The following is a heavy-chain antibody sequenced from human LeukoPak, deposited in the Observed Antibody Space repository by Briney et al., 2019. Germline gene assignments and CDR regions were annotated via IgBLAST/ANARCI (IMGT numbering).Heavy chain of an antibody. D-gene: IGHD6-19*01. Sequence: SVNVSFKSSGGTFSSYAISGVRQAPGQGREWMGGIIPIFGTANYAQKFQGRVTITADESTSTAYNELSSLRSEDTAVYYCARGTSIAVAHPFGLWGQGTLVSVSS. V-gene: IGHV1-69*01. CDR1: GGTFSSYA. CDR2: IIPIFGTA. J-gene: IGHJ4*02. CDR3: ARGTSIAVAHPFGL.